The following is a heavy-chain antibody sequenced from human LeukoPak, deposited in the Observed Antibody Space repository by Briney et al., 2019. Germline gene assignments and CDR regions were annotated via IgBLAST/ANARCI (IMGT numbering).Heavy chain of an antibody. CDR2: ISGSGGST. Sequence: GSLRLSCAASGFTFDDYAMHWVRQAPGKGLEWVSAISGSGGSTYYADSVKGRFTISRDNSKNTLYLQMNSLRAEDTAVYYCAKFLPTHIVVANYYFDYWGQGTLVTVSS. CDR3: AKFLPTHIVVANYYFDY. J-gene: IGHJ4*02. CDR1: GFTFDDYA. V-gene: IGHV3-23*01. D-gene: IGHD2-21*01.